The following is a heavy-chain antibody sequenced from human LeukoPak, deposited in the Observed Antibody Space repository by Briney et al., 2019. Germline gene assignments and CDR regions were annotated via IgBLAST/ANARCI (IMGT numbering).Heavy chain of an antibody. V-gene: IGHV1-46*01. D-gene: IGHD4-11*01. CDR2: INPSSGTT. CDR3: ARDLDMTTVTSDFDY. J-gene: IGHJ4*02. Sequence: ASVKVSCKASGYTFSRHYMHWVRQAPGQGLEWMGIINPSSGTTGYAQKFQGRVTMTRDTSTTTVYMELSSLRSEDTAVYYCARDLDMTTVTSDFDYWGQGTLVTVSS. CDR1: GYTFSRHY.